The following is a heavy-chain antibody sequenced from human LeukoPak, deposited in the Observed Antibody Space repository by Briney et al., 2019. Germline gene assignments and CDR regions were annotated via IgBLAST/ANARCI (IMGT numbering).Heavy chain of an antibody. CDR1: GVSISRYY. V-gene: IGHV4-59*01. CDR2: IYYSGGT. J-gene: IGHJ5*02. CDR3: ARANSGWYYWFDP. Sequence: SETLSLTCTVSGVSISRYYWSWIRQPPGKGLEWIGYIYYSGGTNYNTSLMSRVTISIDTSKSQFSLKLRSVTAADTAVYYCARANSGWYYWFDPWGQGTLVTVSS. D-gene: IGHD6-19*01.